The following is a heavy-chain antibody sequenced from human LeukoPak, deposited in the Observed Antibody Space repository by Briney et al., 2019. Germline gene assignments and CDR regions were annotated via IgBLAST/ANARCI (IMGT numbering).Heavy chain of an antibody. CDR1: GYTFTGYY. V-gene: IGHV1-2*02. CDR2: INPNSGGT. D-gene: IGHD5-18*01. J-gene: IGHJ4*02. Sequence: PRASVKVSCKASGYTFTGYYMHWVRQAPGQGLEWMGWINPNSGGTNYAQKFQGRVTMTRDTSISTAYMELSRLRSDDTAVYYCARRGQGVDTAMVDDYWGQGTLVTVSS. CDR3: ARRGQGVDTAMVDDY.